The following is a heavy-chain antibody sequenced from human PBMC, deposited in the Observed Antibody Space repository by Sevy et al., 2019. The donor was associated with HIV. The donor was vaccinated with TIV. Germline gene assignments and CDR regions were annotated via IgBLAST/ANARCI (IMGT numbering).Heavy chain of an antibody. CDR1: GFIFSSYW. V-gene: IGHV3-7*01. CDR3: ARGGCSTTRCYQVGDWFDP. Sequence: GGSLRLSCAASGFIFSSYWMSWVRQAPGKGLEWVANMNQDGSEKHYVDSVKGRFSISRDNAKKSRYLQMNNLRPEDTAVYFCARGGCSTTRCYQVGDWFDPWGQGSLVTVSS. D-gene: IGHD2-2*01. J-gene: IGHJ5*02. CDR2: MNQDGSEK.